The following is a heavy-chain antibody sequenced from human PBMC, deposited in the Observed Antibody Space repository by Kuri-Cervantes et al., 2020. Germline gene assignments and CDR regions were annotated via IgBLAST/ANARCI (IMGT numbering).Heavy chain of an antibody. CDR1: GYTFTSYY. CDR3: ATQGETRFGVVTGVFDY. CDR2: INPSGGST. Sequence: ASVKVSCKASGYTFTSYYMHWVRQAPGQGLEWMGIINPSGGSTSYAQKFQGRVTMTRDTSTSTVYMELSSLRSGDTAVYYCATQGETRFGVVTGVFDYWGQGTLVTVSS. V-gene: IGHV1-46*01. J-gene: IGHJ4*02. D-gene: IGHD3-3*01.